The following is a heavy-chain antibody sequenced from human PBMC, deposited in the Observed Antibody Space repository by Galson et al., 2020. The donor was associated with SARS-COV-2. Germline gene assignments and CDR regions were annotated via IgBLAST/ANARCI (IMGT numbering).Heavy chain of an antibody. CDR1: GFTFSSYG. CDR3: ARDLLVAQYQLPGY. J-gene: IGHJ4*02. D-gene: IGHD2-2*01. Sequence: GGSLRLSCAASGFTFSSYGMHWVRQAPGKGLEWVAVTSYDGSNEYYADSVKGRFTISRDNSKNTLYLQMNSLRPEDTAMYYCARDLLVAQYQLPGYWGQGTQVTVSS. V-gene: IGHV3-30*03. CDR2: TSYDGSNE.